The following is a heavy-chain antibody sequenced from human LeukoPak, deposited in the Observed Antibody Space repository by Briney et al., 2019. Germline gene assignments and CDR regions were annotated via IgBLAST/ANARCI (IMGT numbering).Heavy chain of an antibody. D-gene: IGHD3-3*01. V-gene: IGHV3-7*01. Sequence: GGSLRLSCAASGFTFTNYWMSWVRQAPGKGLELVANIKQDRREKYYVDAVKGRFTISRDNAKNSLYLQMNSLRAEDTAVYYCARLREIPVFGVVTKSTSYFDYWGQGTLVTVSS. CDR2: IKQDRREK. J-gene: IGHJ4*02. CDR1: GFTFTNYW. CDR3: ARLREIPVFGVVTKSTSYFDY.